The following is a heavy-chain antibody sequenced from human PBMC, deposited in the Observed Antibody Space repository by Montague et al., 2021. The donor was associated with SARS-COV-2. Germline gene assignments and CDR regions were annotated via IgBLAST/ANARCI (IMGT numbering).Heavy chain of an antibody. Sequence: ETLSLTCSVSGGSINNYYWGWVRQSPGKGLEWIGYIYYSGSVTTSYNPSLKSRVSISVDTSENPFSLKLTSVTAADTAVYYCARRGGGEVFARFMYWYFDVWSRGSLVTVSS. CDR1: GGSINNYY. J-gene: IGHJ2*01. D-gene: IGHD2-21*01. V-gene: IGHV4-59*13. CDR3: ARRGGGEVFARFMYWYFDV. CDR2: IYYSGSVTT.